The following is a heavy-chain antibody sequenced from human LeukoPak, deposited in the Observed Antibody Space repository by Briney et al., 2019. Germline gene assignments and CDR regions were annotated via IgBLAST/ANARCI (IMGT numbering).Heavy chain of an antibody. CDR3: EGVTTSNYFDY. Sequence: GGSLRLSCAASGFPFRSHWLNWVRQAPGKGLEWVANIKQDGSEKNYVDSVKGRFTISRDNAKNSLYLQMNSLRAEDTAVYYCEGVTTSNYFDYWGQGTLVTVSS. CDR2: IKQDGSEK. D-gene: IGHD4-11*01. CDR1: GFPFRSHW. J-gene: IGHJ4*02. V-gene: IGHV3-7*01.